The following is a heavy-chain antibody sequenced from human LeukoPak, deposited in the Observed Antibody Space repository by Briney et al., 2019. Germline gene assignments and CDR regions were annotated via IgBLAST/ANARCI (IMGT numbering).Heavy chain of an antibody. V-gene: IGHV3-7*01. CDR1: GFTFRSYW. CDR2: IKEDGSEK. D-gene: IGHD3-10*02. J-gene: IGHJ4*02. CDR3: VRGGHYYVSY. Sequence: GGSLRLSCAVSGFTFRSYWMSWVRQAPGKGLEWVANIKEDGSEKNYVDSVKGRFIISSDNAKNSVYLQMNSLRAEDTAVYYCVRGGHYYVSYWGQGTLVTVSS.